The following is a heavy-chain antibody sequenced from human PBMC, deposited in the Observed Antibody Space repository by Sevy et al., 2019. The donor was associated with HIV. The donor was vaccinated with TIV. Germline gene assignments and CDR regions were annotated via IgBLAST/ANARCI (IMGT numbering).Heavy chain of an antibody. J-gene: IGHJ4*02. D-gene: IGHD2-21*02. CDR2: ISYDGSNK. Sequence: GGSLRLSCAASGFTFSSYGMHWVRQAPGKGLEWVAVISYDGSNKYYADSVKGRFTISRDNSKNTLYLQMNSLRAEDTAVYYCPKVDGAVTAPFDYWGQGTLVTVSS. V-gene: IGHV3-30*18. CDR1: GFTFSSYG. CDR3: PKVDGAVTAPFDY.